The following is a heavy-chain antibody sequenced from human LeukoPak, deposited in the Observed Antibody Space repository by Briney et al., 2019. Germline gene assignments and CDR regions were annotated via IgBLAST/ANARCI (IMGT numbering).Heavy chain of an antibody. CDR2: ISYNPSYT. J-gene: IGHJ6*03. D-gene: IGHD2-15*01. Sequence: GGSLRLSCEASGFSFSTYSSFSTYSMTWVRQAPGKGLEWVSSISYNPSYTYYADSVRGRFTISRDNAKNSLYLQMSSLRAEDTAVCYCATPGKLPNYYYYMDVWGKGTTVTVSS. V-gene: IGHV3-21*01. CDR3: ATPGKLPNYYYYMDV. CDR1: GFSFSTYS.